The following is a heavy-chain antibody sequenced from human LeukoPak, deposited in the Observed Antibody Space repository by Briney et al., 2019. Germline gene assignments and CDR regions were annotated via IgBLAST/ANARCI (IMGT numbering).Heavy chain of an antibody. CDR2: INPNSGGT. Sequence: GASVKVSCKASGYTFIGYYMHWVRQAPGQGLEWMGWINPNSGGTNYAQKFQGRVTMTRDTSISTAYMELSRLRSDDTAVYYCARGPGNWNYVPYYYMDVWGKGTTVTVSS. J-gene: IGHJ6*03. D-gene: IGHD1-7*01. V-gene: IGHV1-2*02. CDR1: GYTFIGYY. CDR3: ARGPGNWNYVPYYYMDV.